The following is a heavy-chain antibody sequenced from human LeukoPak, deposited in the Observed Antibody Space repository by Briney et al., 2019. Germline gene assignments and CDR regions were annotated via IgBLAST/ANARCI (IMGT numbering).Heavy chain of an antibody. CDR1: GFSFSNYG. D-gene: IGHD3-16*01. V-gene: IGHV3-33*01. J-gene: IGHJ4*02. Sequence: GGSLTLSCATSGFSFSNYGMHWVRQAPGKGLEWVAVIWYDGSDKYYADSVKGRFTVSRDNSKNTLYLQMSSLRAEDTAVYYCARDARETVMLTADFWGQGTLVTVSS. CDR3: ARDARETVMLTADF. CDR2: IWYDGSDK.